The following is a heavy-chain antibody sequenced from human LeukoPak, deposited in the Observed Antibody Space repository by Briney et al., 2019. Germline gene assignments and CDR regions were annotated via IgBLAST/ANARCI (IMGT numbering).Heavy chain of an antibody. D-gene: IGHD3-22*01. CDR3: ARAQRIVVVKGERQGPRYYFDY. J-gene: IGHJ4*02. V-gene: IGHV4-59*12. CDR1: GGSISSYY. Sequence: SETLSLTCTVSGGSISSYYWSWIRQPPGKGLEWIGYIYYSGSTNYNPSLKSRVTISVDTSKNQFSLKLSSVAAADTAVYHCARAQRIVVVKGERQGPRYYFDYWGQGTLVTVSS. CDR2: IYYSGST.